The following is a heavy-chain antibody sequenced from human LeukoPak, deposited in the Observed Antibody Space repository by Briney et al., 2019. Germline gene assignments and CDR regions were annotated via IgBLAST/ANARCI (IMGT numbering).Heavy chain of an antibody. CDR3: ARVDYGSGSPPLYGMDV. CDR2: IYHSGST. CDR1: GGSISSSNW. Sequence: SGTLSLTCAVSGGSISSSNWWSCVRQPPGKGLEWIGEIYHSGSTNYNPSLKSRVTISVDKSKNQFSLKLSSVTAADTAVYYCARVDYGSGSPPLYGMDVWGKGTTVTVSS. V-gene: IGHV4-4*02. D-gene: IGHD3-10*01. J-gene: IGHJ6*04.